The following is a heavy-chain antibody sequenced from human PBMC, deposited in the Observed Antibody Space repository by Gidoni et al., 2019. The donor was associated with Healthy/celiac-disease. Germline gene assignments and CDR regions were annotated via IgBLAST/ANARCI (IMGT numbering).Heavy chain of an antibody. V-gene: IGHV3-23*01. J-gene: IGHJ3*02. D-gene: IGHD2-2*01. CDR1: GFPFSSYA. CDR2: ISGSGGST. Sequence: EVQLLESGGGLVQPGGSLRLSCAASGFPFSSYAMSWVRQAPGKGLEWVSAISGSGGSTYDAESVKGRVTISRDNSKNTLYLQMNSLRAEDTAVYYCATLVEAGYHLLAPTDAFDIWGQGTMVTVSS. CDR3: ATLVEAGYHLLAPTDAFDI.